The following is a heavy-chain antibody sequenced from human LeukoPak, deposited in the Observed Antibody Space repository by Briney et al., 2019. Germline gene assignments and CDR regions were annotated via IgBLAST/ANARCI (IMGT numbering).Heavy chain of an antibody. J-gene: IGHJ5*02. CDR2: ISYDGSNK. CDR3: AKEVVRNYYDSSGKTPFDP. Sequence: PGGSLRLSYAASGFTFSSYGMHWVRQAPGKGLEWVAVISYDGSNKYYADSVKGRFTISRDNSKNTLYLQMNSLRAEDTAVYYCAKEVVRNYYDSSGKTPFDPWGQGTLVTVSS. V-gene: IGHV3-30*18. CDR1: GFTFSSYG. D-gene: IGHD3-22*01.